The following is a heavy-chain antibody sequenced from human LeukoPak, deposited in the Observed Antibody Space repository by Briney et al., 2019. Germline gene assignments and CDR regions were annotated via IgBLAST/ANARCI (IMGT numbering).Heavy chain of an antibody. CDR1: GFTFGDFA. D-gene: IGHD3-10*01. CDR3: SRDPYGSGKYNHFDY. J-gene: IGHJ4*02. CDR2: IRSKAYGGTA. V-gene: IGHV3-49*03. Sequence: PGGSLRLPCATSGFTFGDFAMSWFRQAPGKGLEWVGFIRSKAYGGTAEYAASVRGRFTISRDDSKSIAYLQVNSLKTEDTAVYYCSRDPYGSGKYNHFDYWGQGTLVTVSS.